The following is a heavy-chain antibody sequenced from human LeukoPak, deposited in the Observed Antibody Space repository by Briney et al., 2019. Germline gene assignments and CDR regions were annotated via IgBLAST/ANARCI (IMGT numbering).Heavy chain of an antibody. CDR3: ARDKAAALAV. D-gene: IGHD6-13*01. CDR1: GGSISTYY. V-gene: IGHV4-59*12. Sequence: PSETLSLTCTVSGGSISTYYWSWIRQPPGTGLEWIGYIYYSGSTNYSPSLKSRVTISVDTSKNQFSLRLSSVTAADTAVYYCARDKAAALAVWGQGTMVTVSS. CDR2: IYYSGST. J-gene: IGHJ3*01.